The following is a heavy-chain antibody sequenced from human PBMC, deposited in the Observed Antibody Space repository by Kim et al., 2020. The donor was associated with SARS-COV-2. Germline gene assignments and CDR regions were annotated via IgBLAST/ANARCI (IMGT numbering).Heavy chain of an antibody. D-gene: IGHD5-18*01. Sequence: GGSLRLSCAASGFTVSSNYMSWVRQAPGKGLEWVSVIYGGGGTSYADPVKGRFTISRDKSKNTLYLQMSSLRAEDTAVYYCARGSTALTGMDVWGQGTTVTVSS. CDR1: GFTVSSNY. CDR3: ARGSTALTGMDV. J-gene: IGHJ6*02. CDR2: IYGGGGT. V-gene: IGHV3-53*01.